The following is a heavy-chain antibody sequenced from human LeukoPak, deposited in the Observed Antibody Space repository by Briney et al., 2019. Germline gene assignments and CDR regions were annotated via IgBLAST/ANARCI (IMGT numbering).Heavy chain of an antibody. CDR3: ARDPNGDYIGTFDM. Sequence: GGSLRLSCAASGFTFSSYGMSWVRQAPGKGLEWVSSISGSGGSTQYADSVQGRFAISRDNSKSTLYLQMNSLRVEDTAMYFCARDPNGDYIGTFDMWGRGTMVSVSS. J-gene: IGHJ3*02. D-gene: IGHD4-17*01. V-gene: IGHV3-23*01. CDR1: GFTFSSYG. CDR2: ISGSGGST.